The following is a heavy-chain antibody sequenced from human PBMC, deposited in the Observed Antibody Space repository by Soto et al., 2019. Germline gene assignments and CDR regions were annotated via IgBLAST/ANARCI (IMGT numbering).Heavy chain of an antibody. CDR1: GFTFSSYG. D-gene: IGHD1-26*01. J-gene: IGHJ6*02. Sequence: GGSLRLSCAASGFTFSSYGMHWVRQAPGKGLEWVAVISYDGSNKYYADSVKGRFTISRDNSKNTRYLQMNSLRAEDTAVYYCAKVVGATPRGYYYYYGMDVWGQGTTVTVSS. CDR2: ISYDGSNK. V-gene: IGHV3-30*18. CDR3: AKVVGATPRGYYYYYGMDV.